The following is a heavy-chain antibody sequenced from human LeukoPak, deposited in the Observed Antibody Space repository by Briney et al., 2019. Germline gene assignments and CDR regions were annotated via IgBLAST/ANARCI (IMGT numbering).Heavy chain of an antibody. Sequence: ASVKVSCKASGYTFTSYYMHWVRQAPGQGLEWMGIINPSGGSTSYAQKFQGRVTMTRDTSTSTVYMELSSLRSEDTAVYYCVRDRAGYCSGGSCYSELHYFDYWGQGTLVTVSS. D-gene: IGHD2-15*01. CDR3: VRDRAGYCSGGSCYSELHYFDY. J-gene: IGHJ4*02. CDR2: INPSGGST. V-gene: IGHV1-46*01. CDR1: GYTFTSYY.